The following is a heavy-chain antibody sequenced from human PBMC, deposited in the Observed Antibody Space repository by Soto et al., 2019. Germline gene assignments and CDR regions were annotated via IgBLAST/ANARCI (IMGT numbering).Heavy chain of an antibody. V-gene: IGHV1-18*01. D-gene: IGHD4-17*01. CDR1: GYTFTSYG. CDR2: ISAYNGNT. J-gene: IGHJ6*03. CDR3: AREGVTTTPPNYYYYMDV. Sequence: GASVKVSCKASGYTFTSYGISWVRQAPGQGLEWMGWISAYNGNTNYAQKLQGRVTMTTDTSTSTAYMELRSLRSDDTAVYYCAREGVTTTPPNYYYYMDVWGKGTTVTVS.